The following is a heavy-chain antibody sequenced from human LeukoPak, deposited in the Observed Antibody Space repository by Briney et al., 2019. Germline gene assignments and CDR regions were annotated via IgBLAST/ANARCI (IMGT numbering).Heavy chain of an antibody. D-gene: IGHD6-13*01. V-gene: IGHV3-23*01. CDR1: GFTFSSNY. J-gene: IGHJ4*02. CDR2: VSGSGDRM. Sequence: GGSLRLSCAASGFTFSSNYMSWVRQAPGKGLEWVATVSGSGDRMYHADSVKGRFTISRDNSKNTIYLQMNSLRAEDTALYYCAKAAAAPGFDFWGQGTLVTVSS. CDR3: AKAAAAPGFDF.